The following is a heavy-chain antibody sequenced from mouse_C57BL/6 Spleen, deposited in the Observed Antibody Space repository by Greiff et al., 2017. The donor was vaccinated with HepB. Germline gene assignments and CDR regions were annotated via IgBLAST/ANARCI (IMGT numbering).Heavy chain of an antibody. D-gene: IGHD2-4*01. Sequence: QVQLKQSGAELVRPGASVTLSCKASGYTFTDYEMHWVKQTPVHGLEWIGAIDPETGGTAYNQKFKGKAILTADKSSSTAYMELRSLTSEDSAVYYCTREGIYYDYDYWGQGTTLTVSS. CDR2: IDPETGGT. J-gene: IGHJ2*01. CDR3: TREGIYYDYDY. CDR1: GYTFTDYE. V-gene: IGHV1-15*01.